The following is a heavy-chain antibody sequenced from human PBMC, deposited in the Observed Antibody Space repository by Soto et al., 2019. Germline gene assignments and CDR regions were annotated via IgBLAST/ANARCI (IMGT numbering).Heavy chain of an antibody. CDR3: AKRGGVYSYGTYYYYMDV. D-gene: IGHD5-18*01. Sequence: EVQLLESGGGLVQPGGSLRLSCAASGFTFSSYAMSWVRQAPGKGLEWVSAISGSGGSTYYADSVKGRFTISRDNSKNMLYLQMNSLRAEDTAVYYCAKRGGVYSYGTYYYYMDVWGKGTTVTVSS. CDR1: GFTFSSYA. J-gene: IGHJ6*03. CDR2: ISGSGGST. V-gene: IGHV3-23*01.